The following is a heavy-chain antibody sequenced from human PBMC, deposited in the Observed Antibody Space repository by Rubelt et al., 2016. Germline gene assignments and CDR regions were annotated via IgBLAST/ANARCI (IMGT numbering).Heavy chain of an antibody. CDR2: ISNTGAYI. J-gene: IGHJ4*02. CDR3: TRGWATPDY. Sequence: GGSLRLSCAASGFTFSNYNMNWVRQAPGKGLEWVSSISNTGAYIYYADSVKGRFTLSRDDTKNSLYLQMNSLRAEDTAMYYCTRGWATPDYWGQGALVTVSS. V-gene: IGHV3-21*01. D-gene: IGHD5-12*01. CDR1: GFTFSNYN.